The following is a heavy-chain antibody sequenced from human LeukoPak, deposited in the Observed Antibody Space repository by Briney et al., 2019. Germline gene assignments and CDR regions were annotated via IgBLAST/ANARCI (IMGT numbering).Heavy chain of an antibody. J-gene: IGHJ3*02. CDR3: ARAISSGWFKNAFDI. CDR2: IYTSGST. CDR1: GDSISTYY. Sequence: SETLSLTCTVSGDSISTYYWGWIRQPAGKRLEWIGRIYTSGSTNYNPSLESRVTMSVDTSKNQFSLNLSSVTAADTAVYYCARAISSGWFKNAFDIWGQGAMVTVVS. D-gene: IGHD6-19*01. V-gene: IGHV4-4*07.